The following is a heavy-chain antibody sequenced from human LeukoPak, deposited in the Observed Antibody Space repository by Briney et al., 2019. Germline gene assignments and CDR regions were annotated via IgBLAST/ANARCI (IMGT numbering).Heavy chain of an antibody. CDR1: GYRFTTYW. CDR2: IYPADSDT. V-gene: IGHV5-51*01. D-gene: IGHD3-10*01. Sequence: KAGESLKISCQGSGYRFTTYWIGWVRQMPGRGPEWMATIYPADSDTRYSPSFQGQVTISADESIGTAYLQWSSLKAADTAIYYCARLGFGDRRDYWGQGTLVTVSS. J-gene: IGHJ4*02. CDR3: ARLGFGDRRDY.